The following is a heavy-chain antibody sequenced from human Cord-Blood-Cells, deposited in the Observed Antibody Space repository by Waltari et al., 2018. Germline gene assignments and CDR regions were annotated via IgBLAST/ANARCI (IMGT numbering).Heavy chain of an antibody. D-gene: IGHD3-16*01. CDR2: IIPILGIA. CDR3: ARDEVGGILDRNWYFDL. V-gene: IGHV1-69*09. Sequence: QVQLVQSGAEVKKPGSSVKVSCKASGGTFSSYAISWVRQAPGQGLEWMGRIIPILGIANYAQKSQGRVTITADKSTSTAYMELSSLRSEDTAVYYCARDEVGGILDRNWYFDLWGRGTLVTVSS. CDR1: GGTFSSYA. J-gene: IGHJ2*01.